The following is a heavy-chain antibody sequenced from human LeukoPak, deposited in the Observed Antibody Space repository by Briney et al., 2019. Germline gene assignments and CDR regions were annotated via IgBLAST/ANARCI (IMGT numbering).Heavy chain of an antibody. Sequence: SQTLSLTCTFSSGSITIYYWSWIPQPPGKSLEWIGFSYYNGNTNYNPSLKSRVTISVDMSKNKFSLSLRSVTAADTAVYYCARENYGGCFDYWGQGTLVTVSS. V-gene: IGHV4-59*01. D-gene: IGHD4-23*01. J-gene: IGHJ4*02. CDR1: SGSITIYY. CDR2: SYYNGNT. CDR3: ARENYGGCFDY.